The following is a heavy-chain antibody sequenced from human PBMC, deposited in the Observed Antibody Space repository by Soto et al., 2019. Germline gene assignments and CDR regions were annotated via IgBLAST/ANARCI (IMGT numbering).Heavy chain of an antibody. J-gene: IGHJ4*02. CDR2: INAGNGNT. CDR3: ARLGLSGSYYFEREDY. D-gene: IGHD1-26*01. CDR1: GDTFTTYA. V-gene: IGHV1-3*05. Sequence: QVQLVQSGAEEKKPGASVKVSCKASGDTFTTYAMHWVRQAPGQRLEWMGWINAGNGNTKYSQKFQGRVTITRDTFASTAYMELSSLRSEDTAVYYCARLGLSGSYYFEREDYGGQGTLVTVSS.